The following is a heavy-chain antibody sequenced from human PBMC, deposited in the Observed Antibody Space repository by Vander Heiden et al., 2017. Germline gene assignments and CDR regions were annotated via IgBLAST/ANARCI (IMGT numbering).Heavy chain of an antibody. V-gene: IGHV1-8*01. J-gene: IGHJ4*02. CDR1: GYTFTDYE. CDR3: ARYCSSASCYKFDY. D-gene: IGHD2-2*01. CDR2: MDPKTGKT. Sequence: QVQLVQSGAEVKKPGASVQVSCKASGYTFTDYEINWVRQAAGQGLELVGWMDPKTGKTGYAQKFQGRVAMTRNTSITTASMELSSLRSEDTAVYYCARYCSSASCYKFDYWGQGTLVTVSS.